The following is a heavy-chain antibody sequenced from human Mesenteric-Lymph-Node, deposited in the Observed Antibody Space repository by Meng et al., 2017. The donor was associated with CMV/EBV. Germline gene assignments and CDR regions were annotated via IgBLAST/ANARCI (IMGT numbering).Heavy chain of an antibody. CDR2: ISAYNGNT. V-gene: IGHV1-18*01. CDR1: GYTFISYG. CDR3: ARGDSMVRGVAEGFDY. D-gene: IGHD3-10*01. J-gene: IGHJ4*02. Sequence: ASVKVSCKASGYTFISYGISWVRQAPGQGLEWMGWISAYNGNTNYAQKLQGRVTMTTDTSTSTAYMELRSLRSDDTAVYYCARGDSMVRGVAEGFDYWGQGTLVTVSS.